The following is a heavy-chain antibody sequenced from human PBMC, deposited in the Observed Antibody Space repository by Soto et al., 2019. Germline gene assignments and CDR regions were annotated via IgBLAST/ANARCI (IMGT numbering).Heavy chain of an antibody. J-gene: IGHJ6*02. V-gene: IGHV1-18*01. Sequence: QVQLVQSGAEVKKPGASVKVSCKASGYTFTKYAISWMRQAPGQGLEWVGWISVYNGNTKYAENFQGRVTVTXXTXTNXAYMELRSLRSDDTAVYYCAREGAGLYYYYYGMDVWGQGTTVTVPS. CDR2: ISVYNGNT. D-gene: IGHD6-19*01. CDR1: GYTFTKYA. CDR3: AREGAGLYYYYYGMDV.